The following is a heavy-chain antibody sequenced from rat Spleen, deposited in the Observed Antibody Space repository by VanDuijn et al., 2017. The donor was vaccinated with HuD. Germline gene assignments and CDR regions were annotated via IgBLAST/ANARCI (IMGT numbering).Heavy chain of an antibody. V-gene: IGHV5-29*01. D-gene: IGHD4-3*01. CDR3: ASEAGVFDY. J-gene: IGHJ2*01. CDR2: IKYDGSST. CDR1: GFTFSAYG. Sequence: EVQLVESGGGLVQPGRSLKLSCAASGFTFSAYGLAWVLQAPTRGLEWVASIKYDGSSTYYRDSVKGRFTISRDNAKSTLYLQMNSLKSEDTATYYCASEAGVFDYWGQGVMVTVSS.